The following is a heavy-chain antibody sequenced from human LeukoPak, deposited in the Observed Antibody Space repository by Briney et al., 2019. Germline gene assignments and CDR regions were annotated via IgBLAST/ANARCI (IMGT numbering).Heavy chain of an antibody. V-gene: IGHV3-48*03. CDR1: GFTFHNYE. J-gene: IGHJ4*02. CDR2: ISSSGATI. Sequence: SGGSLRLSCVASGFTFHNYEMNWVRQAPGKGLEWVSYISSSGATIYYADSVKGRFTISRDNSKNTLYLQMNSLRAEDTAVYYCAKTAMVRGVGQRRTWSHFDYWGQGTLVTVSS. D-gene: IGHD3-10*01. CDR3: AKTAMVRGVGQRRTWSHFDY.